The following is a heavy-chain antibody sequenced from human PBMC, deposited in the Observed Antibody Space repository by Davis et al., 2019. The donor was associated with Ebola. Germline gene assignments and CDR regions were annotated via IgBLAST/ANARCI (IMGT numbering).Heavy chain of an antibody. CDR2: IWYDGRNQ. J-gene: IGHJ6*04. V-gene: IGHV3-33*01. Sequence: ALSPPCAASGFTFSGYGLHWVRQPPGKGLAWVAVIWYDGRNQYYADSVKGRFTISRDNSKNTLYLQMNSLRAEDTAVYYCVRDTYYYYNTMDVWGKGTAVTVSS. CDR3: VRDTYYYYNTMDV. CDR1: GFTFSGYG.